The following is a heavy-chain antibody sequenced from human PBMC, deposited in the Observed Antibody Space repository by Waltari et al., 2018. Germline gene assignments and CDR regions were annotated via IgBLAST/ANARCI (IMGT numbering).Heavy chain of an antibody. CDR1: GYTFTAYY. V-gene: IGHV1-2*02. Sequence: QIQIMQSGAEVKKPGASVKVSCQASGYTFTAYYIHWARQAPGQGVEWMGWVNSDTGGADCAQSFQGRVTGTRDTSISTVYMELSGLTSDDTAVYYCAREALGGTKAFDMWGQGTMVTVSS. CDR3: AREALGGTKAFDM. J-gene: IGHJ3*02. CDR2: VNSDTGGA. D-gene: IGHD1-7*01.